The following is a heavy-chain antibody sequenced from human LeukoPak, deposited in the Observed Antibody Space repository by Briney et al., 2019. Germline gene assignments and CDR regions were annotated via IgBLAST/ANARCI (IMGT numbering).Heavy chain of an antibody. CDR2: ISGRGGTT. J-gene: IGHJ4*02. Sequence: GGSLRLSCAASGFTFSSYAMSWVRRAPGKGLEWVSAISGRGGTTYYADSVKGRFTISRDNSKNTLYLQMNSLRADDTAVYYCAKALSVATITADYWGQGTLVTVSS. V-gene: IGHV3-23*01. CDR3: AKALSVATITADY. D-gene: IGHD5-12*01. CDR1: GFTFSSYA.